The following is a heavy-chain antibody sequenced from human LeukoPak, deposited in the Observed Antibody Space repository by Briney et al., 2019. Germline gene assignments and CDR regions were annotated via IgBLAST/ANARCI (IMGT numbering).Heavy chain of an antibody. CDR3: ARDQISSITIFGVVTETAAGLYYYGMDV. CDR2: ISYDGSNK. Sequence: LXLSXAXSXFTXXXYAMHWVRQAPGXGLEWAAVISYDGSNKYYADSVKGRFTISRDNSKNTLYLQMNSLRAEDTAVYYCARDQISSITIFGVVTETAAGLYYYGMDVWGQGTTVTVSS. CDR1: XFTXXXYA. V-gene: IGHV3-30-3*01. J-gene: IGHJ6*02. D-gene: IGHD3-3*01.